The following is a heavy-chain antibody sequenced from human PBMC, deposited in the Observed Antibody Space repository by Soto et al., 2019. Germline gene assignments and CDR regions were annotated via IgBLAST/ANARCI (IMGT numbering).Heavy chain of an antibody. D-gene: IGHD3-3*01. Sequence: QVQLVQSGAEVKKPGSSVKVSCKASGGTFSSYAISWVRQAPGQGLEWMGGIIPIFGTANYAQKFQGRVTITADESTRTAYMELSSLRSEDTAVYYCARDPITAGVVITPNWFDPWGQGTLVTVSS. CDR3: ARDPITAGVVITPNWFDP. CDR1: GGTFSSYA. CDR2: IIPIFGTA. J-gene: IGHJ5*02. V-gene: IGHV1-69*01.